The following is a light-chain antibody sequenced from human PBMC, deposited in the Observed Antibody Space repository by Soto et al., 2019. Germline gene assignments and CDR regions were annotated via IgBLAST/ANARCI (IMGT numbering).Light chain of an antibody. CDR2: DAS. V-gene: IGKV1-13*02. J-gene: IGKJ5*01. CDR1: QGISSA. CDR3: HQYHSYLSIS. Sequence: AIQLTQSPSSLSASVGDRVTITCRASQGISSALAWYQQKPGKAPKLLIYDASSLESGVPSRFSGIGSGTDFTLAISSLQPEDFATYYCHQYHSYLSISFGQGTRLEIK.